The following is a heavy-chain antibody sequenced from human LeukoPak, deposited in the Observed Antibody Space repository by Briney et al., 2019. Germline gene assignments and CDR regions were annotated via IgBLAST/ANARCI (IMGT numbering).Heavy chain of an antibody. CDR1: GFTFSTYA. CDR3: AKEDFNGDYDPYYYYGMDV. CDR2: ITGSGGAT. J-gene: IGHJ6*02. D-gene: IGHD4-17*01. V-gene: IGHV3-23*01. Sequence: GGSLRLSCAASGFTFSTYAVNWVRQAPGKGLEWVSAITGSGGATYYADSVKGRFTISRDNSKNTLYLQMSSLRAEDTAVYYCAKEDFNGDYDPYYYYGMDVWGQGTTVTVSS.